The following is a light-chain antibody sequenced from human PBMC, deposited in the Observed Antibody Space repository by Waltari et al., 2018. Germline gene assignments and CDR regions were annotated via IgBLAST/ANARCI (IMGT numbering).Light chain of an antibody. CDR3: VLYMGSGIRV. J-gene: IGLJ2*01. Sequence: QTVVTQEPSFSVSPGGTVTLTCGLSSGSVSTTYYPSWYQQTPGQAPRTLIYSTNTRSSGVPDRFSCSILGNKAALTITGAQADDESDYYCVLYMGSGIRVFGGGTKLTVL. V-gene: IGLV8-61*01. CDR1: SGSVSTTYY. CDR2: STN.